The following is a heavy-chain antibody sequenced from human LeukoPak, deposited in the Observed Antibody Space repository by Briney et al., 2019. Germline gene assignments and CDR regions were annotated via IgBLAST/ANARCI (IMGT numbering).Heavy chain of an antibody. J-gene: IGHJ4*02. Sequence: ASVKVSCKASGYTFTSYGISWVRQAPGQGLEWMGWISAYNGNTNYAQKLQGRVTITTDTSTSTAYMELRSLRSDDTAVYYCARDHVRWFGELFGRPPFDYWGQGTLVTVSS. CDR3: ARDHVRWFGELFGRPPFDY. V-gene: IGHV1-18*01. D-gene: IGHD3-10*01. CDR1: GYTFTSYG. CDR2: ISAYNGNT.